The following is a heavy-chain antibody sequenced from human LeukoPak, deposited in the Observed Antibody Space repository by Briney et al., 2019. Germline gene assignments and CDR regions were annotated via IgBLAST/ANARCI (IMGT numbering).Heavy chain of an antibody. D-gene: IGHD1-1*01. CDR3: ARGDDSSGDH. V-gene: IGHV3-7*04. CDR2: IHPEGNEK. CDR1: GFSFSNFW. Sequence: GSLRLSCAVSGFSFSNFWMSWVRQAPGRGLEWVANIHPEGNEKYHVESVKGRFTISRDNTENLLFLQMNGLRVEDTAVYYCARGDDSSGDHWGQGTLVTVSS. J-gene: IGHJ4*02.